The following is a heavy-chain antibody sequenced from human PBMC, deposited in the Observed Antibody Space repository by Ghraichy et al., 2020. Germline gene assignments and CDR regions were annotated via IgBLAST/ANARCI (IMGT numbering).Heavy chain of an antibody. J-gene: IGHJ4*02. Sequence: GGSLRLSCAASGFTVSNNFMNWVRQAPGKGLEWVSLIYSGGSTHYADSVKGRFTISRDNSKNTLFFQMNSLRIEDTAVYYCACTQYDSGSCWGQGTLVTVSS. D-gene: IGHD3-10*01. CDR3: ACTQYDSGSC. V-gene: IGHV3-53*05. CDR2: IYSGGST. CDR1: GFTVSNNF.